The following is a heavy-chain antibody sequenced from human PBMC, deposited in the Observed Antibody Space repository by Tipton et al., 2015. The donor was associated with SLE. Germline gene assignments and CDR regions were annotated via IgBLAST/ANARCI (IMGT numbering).Heavy chain of an antibody. Sequence: LRLSCTVSGGSISSYYWSWIRQPPGKGLEWIGYIYYSGSTNYNPSLKSRVTISVDTSKNQFSLKLSSVTAADTAVYYCARESPTTGYYFDYWGQGTLVTVSS. CDR1: GGSISSYY. J-gene: IGHJ4*02. CDR3: ARESPTTGYYFDY. CDR2: IYYSGST. D-gene: IGHD1-1*01. V-gene: IGHV4-59*12.